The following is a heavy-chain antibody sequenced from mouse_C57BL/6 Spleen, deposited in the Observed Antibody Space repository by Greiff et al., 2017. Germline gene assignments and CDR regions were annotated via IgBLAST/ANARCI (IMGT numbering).Heavy chain of an antibody. D-gene: IGHD2-4*01. J-gene: IGHJ4*01. CDR2: IYPGDGDT. V-gene: IGHV1-82*01. Sequence: QVQLQQSGPELVKPGASVKISCKASGYAFSSSWMNWVKQRPGKGLEWIGRIYPGDGDTNYNGKFKGKATLTADKSSSTAYMQLSSLTSEDSAVYFCARGDYDYAGYAMDYWGQGTSVTVSS. CDR3: ARGDYDYAGYAMDY. CDR1: GYAFSSSW.